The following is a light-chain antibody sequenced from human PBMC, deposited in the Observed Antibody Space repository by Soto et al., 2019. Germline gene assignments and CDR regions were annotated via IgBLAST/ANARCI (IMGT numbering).Light chain of an antibody. Sequence: QSALTQPASVSGSPGQWITISCTGTSSDVGSYNLVSWYKQHPGKAPKLMIYEVSKRPSGVSNRFSGSKSGNTASLTISGLQAEDEADYYCCSYAGSSTSLVFGTGTKLTVL. CDR3: CSYAGSSTSLV. CDR1: SSDVGSYNL. CDR2: EVS. J-gene: IGLJ1*01. V-gene: IGLV2-23*02.